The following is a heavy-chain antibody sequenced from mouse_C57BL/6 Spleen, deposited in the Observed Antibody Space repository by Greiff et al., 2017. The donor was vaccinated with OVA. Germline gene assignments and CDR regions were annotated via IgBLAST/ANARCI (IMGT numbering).Heavy chain of an antibody. CDR1: GFTFSSYA. Sequence: EVMLVESGGGLVKPGGSLKLSCAASGFTFSSYAMSWVRQTPEKRLEWVATISDGGSYTYYPDNVKGRFTISRDNAKNTLFLQMTSLRSEDTAMYYCARAWESDYWGQGTTLTVSS. V-gene: IGHV5-4*03. CDR2: ISDGGSYT. D-gene: IGHD4-1*01. J-gene: IGHJ2*01. CDR3: ARAWESDY.